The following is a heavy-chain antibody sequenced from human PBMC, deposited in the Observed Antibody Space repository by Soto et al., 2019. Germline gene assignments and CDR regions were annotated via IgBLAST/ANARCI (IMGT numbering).Heavy chain of an antibody. J-gene: IGHJ4*02. Sequence: GASVKVSCKASGYAFTSYAIHWVRQAPVQRLEWMGCINAGNGNTKYSQKFKGRVTITRDTSASTAYMELSSLRSEDTAVYYCARDAVYNSYGTYFAYWGPGALVTLSS. CDR2: INAGNGNT. CDR3: ARDAVYNSYGTYFAY. CDR1: GYAFTSYA. V-gene: IGHV1-3*01. D-gene: IGHD5-18*01.